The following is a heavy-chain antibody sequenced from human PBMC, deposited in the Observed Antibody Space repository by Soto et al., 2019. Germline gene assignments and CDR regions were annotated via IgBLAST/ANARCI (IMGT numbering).Heavy chain of an antibody. CDR1: GGSISSSDYY. V-gene: IGHV4-39*07. J-gene: IGHJ5*02. CDR3: ARSVFP. Sequence: SETLSPTCSVSGGSISSSDYYWGWIRQPPGKGLEWIGTIYYSGNTYYNPSLKSRVAISMDKSKNQFSLKVSSVTAADTAVYYCARSVFPWGRGTLVTVSS. CDR2: IYYSGNT.